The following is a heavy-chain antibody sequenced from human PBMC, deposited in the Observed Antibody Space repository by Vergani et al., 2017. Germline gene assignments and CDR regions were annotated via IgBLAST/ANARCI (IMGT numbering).Heavy chain of an antibody. CDR1: GFTFNSYG. CDR2: IRSDESRR. Sequence: QVQLVESGGGVVQPGGSLRLSCAASGFTFNSYGMHWVRQAPGKGLEWVASIRSDESRRYYVDSMEGPFTISRDNSKNTLYLQMKSLRPEDTAVYYCAKEGGGYCSGGTCYPECWGQGTLVIVSS. V-gene: IGHV3-30*02. J-gene: IGHJ4*02. D-gene: IGHD2-15*01. CDR3: AKEGGGYCSGGTCYPEC.